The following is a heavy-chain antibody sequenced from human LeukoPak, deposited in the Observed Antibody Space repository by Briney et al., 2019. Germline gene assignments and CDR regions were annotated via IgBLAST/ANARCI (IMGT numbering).Heavy chain of an antibody. Sequence: PSETLSLTCTVSGGSVSNGNYYWSWIRQPTGKGLEWIGNMHYSGSTNYNPSPKSRVTISVDTSMNQLSLLLTSATAADTAVYYCARDSLLRGSGWDYWYFDLWGRGTLVTVSS. CDR3: ARDSLLRGSGWDYWYFDL. CDR1: GGSVSNGNYY. D-gene: IGHD6-25*01. CDR2: MHYSGST. V-gene: IGHV4-61*01. J-gene: IGHJ2*01.